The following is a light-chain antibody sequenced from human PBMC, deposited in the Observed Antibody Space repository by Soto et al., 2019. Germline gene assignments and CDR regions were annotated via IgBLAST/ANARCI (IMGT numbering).Light chain of an antibody. J-gene: IGKJ1*01. CDR2: KAS. CDR1: QSIATY. V-gene: IGKV1-39*01. Sequence: DIQMTQSPSSLSASVGDRVTITCRASQSIATYLNWYQQKPGKAPKLLIYKASTLKSGVPSRFSGSGSGTDFTLTISSLQPEDFATYSCQQSYNSPQTFGQGTKVDIK. CDR3: QQSYNSPQT.